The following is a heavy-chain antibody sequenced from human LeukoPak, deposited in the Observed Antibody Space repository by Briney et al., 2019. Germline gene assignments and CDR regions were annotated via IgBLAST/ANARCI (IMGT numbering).Heavy chain of an antibody. J-gene: IGHJ6*02. V-gene: IGHV3-48*01. CDR3: ARGPSEDFWSGYYPYYYYGMDV. CDR2: ITASGTAM. D-gene: IGHD3-3*01. CDR1: GFTFSSYS. Sequence: GGSLRLSCAASGFTFSSYSMNWVRQAPGEGLEWVSHITASGTAMFYADSVKGRFTISRDNAKNSLYLQMNSLRAEDTAVYYCARGPSEDFWSGYYPYYYYGMDVWGQGTTVTVSS.